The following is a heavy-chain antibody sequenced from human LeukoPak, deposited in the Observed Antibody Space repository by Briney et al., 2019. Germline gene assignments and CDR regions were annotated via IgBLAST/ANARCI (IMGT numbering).Heavy chain of an antibody. D-gene: IGHD2-8*01. V-gene: IGHV3-21*01. Sequence: GGSLRLSCAASGFTFSSYSMNWVRQAPGKGLEWVSSISSSSSYIYYADSVKGRFTISRDNAKNSLYLQMNSLRAEDTAVYYCAREGCTNGVSYTVLYYFDYWGQGTLVTVSS. CDR3: AREGCTNGVSYTVLYYFDY. J-gene: IGHJ4*02. CDR2: ISSSSSYI. CDR1: GFTFSSYS.